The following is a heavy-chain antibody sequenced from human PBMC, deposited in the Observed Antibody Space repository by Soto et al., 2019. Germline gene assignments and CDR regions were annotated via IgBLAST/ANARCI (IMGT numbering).Heavy chain of an antibody. Sequence: QVQLVQSGAEVKKPGSSVKVSCKASGGTFSSYAISWVRQAPGQGLEWMGGIIPIFGTANYAQKFQGRVTITADESTSTAYMELSSLRSEDTAVYYCARAARACSGGSCYGDYYYYGMDVWGQGTTVTVSS. D-gene: IGHD2-15*01. V-gene: IGHV1-69*01. CDR3: ARAARACSGGSCYGDYYYYGMDV. CDR1: GGTFSSYA. CDR2: IIPIFGTA. J-gene: IGHJ6*02.